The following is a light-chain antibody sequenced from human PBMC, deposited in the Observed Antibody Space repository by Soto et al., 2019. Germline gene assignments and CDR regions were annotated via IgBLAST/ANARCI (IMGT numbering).Light chain of an antibody. CDR2: EVS. V-gene: IGLV2-14*01. CDR1: SSDLGGYNY. CDR3: SSYTSSDTLV. J-gene: IGLJ1*01. Sequence: QSALTQPASVSGSPGQSITVSCTGTSSDLGGYNYVSWYQHHPGKAPKLTIYEVSNRPSGVSNRFSGSKSGNTASLTISGLQAEDEADYYCSSYTSSDTLVFGTGTKVTVL.